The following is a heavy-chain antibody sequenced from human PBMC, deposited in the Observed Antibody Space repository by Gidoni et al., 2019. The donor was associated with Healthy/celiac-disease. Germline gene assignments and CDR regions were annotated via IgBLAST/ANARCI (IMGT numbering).Heavy chain of an antibody. J-gene: IGHJ1*01. CDR3: ARGDKTYYYDSSGYKAEYFQH. Sequence: QAPGQGLEWMGWISAYNGNTNYAQKLQGRVTMTTDTSTSTAYMELRSLRSDDTAVYYCARGDKTYYYDSSGYKAEYFQHWGQGTLVTVSS. V-gene: IGHV1-18*01. D-gene: IGHD3-22*01. CDR2: ISAYNGNT.